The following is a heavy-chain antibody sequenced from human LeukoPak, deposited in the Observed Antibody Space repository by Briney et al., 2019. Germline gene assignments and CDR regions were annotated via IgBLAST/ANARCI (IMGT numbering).Heavy chain of an antibody. J-gene: IGHJ4*02. V-gene: IGHV4-59*12. CDR2: IYYSGST. CDR3: ARDRGRSVVRGVFDY. Sequence: SETLSLTCTVSGGSISSYYWSWIRQPPGKGLEWIGYIYYSGSTNYNPSLKSRVTISVDTSKNQFSLKLSSVTAADTAVYYCARDRGRSVVRGVFDYWGQGTLVTVSS. CDR1: GGSISSYY. D-gene: IGHD3-10*01.